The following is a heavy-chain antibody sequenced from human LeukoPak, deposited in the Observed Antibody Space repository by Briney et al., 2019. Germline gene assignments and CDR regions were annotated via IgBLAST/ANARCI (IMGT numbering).Heavy chain of an antibody. J-gene: IGHJ4*02. V-gene: IGHV3-33*01. D-gene: IGHD3-3*01. CDR3: ARDPAHYDFWSGYSPEYYFDY. CDR1: GFTFSSYG. Sequence: GGSLRLSCAASGFTFSSYGMHWVRQAPGKGLEWVAVIWYDGSNKYYADSVKGRFTISRDNSKNTLYLQMNSLRAEDTAVYYCARDPAHYDFWSGYSPEYYFDYWGQGTLVTVSS. CDR2: IWYDGSNK.